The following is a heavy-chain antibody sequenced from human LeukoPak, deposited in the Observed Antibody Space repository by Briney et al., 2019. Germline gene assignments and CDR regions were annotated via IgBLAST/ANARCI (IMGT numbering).Heavy chain of an antibody. D-gene: IGHD3-10*01. CDR1: GFTFINAL. Sequence: GGSLRLSGAASGFTFINALMSWVRHIPGKRLDWAGRVKSNTDGGTTDYAAPVKGRFTVSRDDSKNTLYLQMNSLRAEDTAVYYCTTAPYYWRSGSSYEDYWGQGTLVTVSS. CDR3: TTAPYYWRSGSSYEDY. J-gene: IGHJ4*02. CDR2: VKSNTDGGTT. V-gene: IGHV3-15*01.